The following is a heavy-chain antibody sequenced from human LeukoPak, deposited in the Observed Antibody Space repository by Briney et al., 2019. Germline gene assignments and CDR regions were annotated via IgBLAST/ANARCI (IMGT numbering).Heavy chain of an antibody. CDR2: IYHSGSS. CDR3: TRVAVAITMTRFDY. V-gene: IGHV4-38-2*02. J-gene: IGHJ4*02. Sequence: SETLSLTCTVSGYSISSGYYWGWIRQPPGKGLEWIGSIYHSGSSYYNPSLKSRVTISVDTSKNHFSLKLSSVTAADTAVYYCTRVAVAITMTRFDYWGQGTLVTVSS. CDR1: GYSISSGYY. D-gene: IGHD3-22*01.